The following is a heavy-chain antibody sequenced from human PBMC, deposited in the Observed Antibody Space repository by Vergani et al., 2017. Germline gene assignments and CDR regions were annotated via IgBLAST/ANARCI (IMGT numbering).Heavy chain of an antibody. V-gene: IGHV1-46*01. CDR1: GYTFTSYY. D-gene: IGHD6-13*01. Sequence: QVQLVQSGAEVKKPGASVKVSCKASGYTFTSYYMHWVRQAPGQGLEWMGIINPSGCSTSYAQKFQGRVTMTSDTATSTVYMELSSQRCEDKAVYYCARKEQVFDYWGQGTLVTVSS. CDR2: INPSGCST. CDR3: ARKEQVFDY. J-gene: IGHJ4*01.